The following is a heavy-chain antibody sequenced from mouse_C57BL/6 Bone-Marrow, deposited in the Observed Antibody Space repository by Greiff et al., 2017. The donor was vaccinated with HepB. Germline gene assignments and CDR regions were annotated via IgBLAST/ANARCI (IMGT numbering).Heavy chain of an antibody. CDR3: TRDPYSADYGYAMDY. J-gene: IGHJ4*01. Sequence: QVQLQQSGAELVKPGASVKLSCKASGYTFTEYTIHWVKQRSGQGLEWIGWFYPGSGSIKYTEKFKDKATLTADKSSSTAYMELSSLTSEDSAVYFWTRDPYSADYGYAMDYWGQGTSVTVSS. D-gene: IGHD3-2*02. V-gene: IGHV1-62-2*01. CDR2: FYPGSGSI. CDR1: GYTFTEYT.